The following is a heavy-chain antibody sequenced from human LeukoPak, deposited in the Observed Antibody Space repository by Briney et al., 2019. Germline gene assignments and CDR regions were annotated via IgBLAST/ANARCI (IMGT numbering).Heavy chain of an antibody. V-gene: IGHV3-7*01. D-gene: IGHD6-6*01. CDR2: IKQDGSEN. Sequence: GGSLRLSCVASGFTFSSYWMSWVRQAPGKGLEWVANIKQDGSENYYVDSVKGRFTISRDNAKNSLYLQMNSLRAEDTAVYYCARDRLRSFDIWGQGAMVTVSS. CDR3: ARDRLRSFDI. CDR1: GFTFSSYW. J-gene: IGHJ3*02.